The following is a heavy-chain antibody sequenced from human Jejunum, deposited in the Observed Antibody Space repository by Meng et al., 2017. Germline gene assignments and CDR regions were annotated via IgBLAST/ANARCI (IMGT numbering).Heavy chain of an antibody. D-gene: IGHD6-19*01. CDR3: VKGSTVAVAGDFDY. CDR2: ISASGTST. Sequence: EVRLVESGGALVQPGGSLRLSCAASGFTFRHVRMHWVRQAPGRGLEWVSAISASGTSTYHADSVEGRFTISRDNSRDTLYLHMNSLRAEDTALYYCVKGSTVAVAGDFDYWGQGTLVTVSS. V-gene: IGHV3-23*04. J-gene: IGHJ4*02. CDR1: GFTFRHVR.